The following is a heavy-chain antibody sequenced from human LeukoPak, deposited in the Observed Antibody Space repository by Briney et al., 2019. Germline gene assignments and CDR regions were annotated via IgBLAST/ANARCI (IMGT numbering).Heavy chain of an antibody. V-gene: IGHV4-59*08. J-gene: IGHJ4*02. CDR2: IYYSGST. D-gene: IGHD3-10*01. Sequence: SETLSLTCTVPGGSIRSYYWSWIRQPPGKGLEWIGYIYYSGSTNYNPSLKSRVTISVDTSKNQFSLKLSSVTAADTAVYYCARQGAGVPFDWGGRGTLVTVSA. CDR1: GGSIRSYY. CDR3: ARQGAGVPFDW.